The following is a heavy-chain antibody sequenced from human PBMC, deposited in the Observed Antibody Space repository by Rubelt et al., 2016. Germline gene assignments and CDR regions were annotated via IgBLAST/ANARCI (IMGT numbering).Heavy chain of an antibody. J-gene: IGHJ4*02. CDR2: INHSGST. CDR3: ARGYCTNGVCYGGDY. CDR1: GGSFSGYY. V-gene: IGHV4-34*01. Sequence: QVQLQQWGAGLLKPSETLSLTCAVYGGSFSGYYWSWIRQPPGKGLEWIGEINHSGSTNYNQSLKSRVTRSVDTSKIQFSLRLSSVTAADTAVYYCARGYCTNGVCYGGDYWGQGTLVTVSS. D-gene: IGHD2-8*01.